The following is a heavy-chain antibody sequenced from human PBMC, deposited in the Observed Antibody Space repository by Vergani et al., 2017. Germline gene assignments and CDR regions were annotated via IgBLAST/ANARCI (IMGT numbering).Heavy chain of an antibody. CDR3: AKDSTYYDFWSGYYTSLFFDY. CDR2: ISWNSGSI. J-gene: IGHJ4*02. V-gene: IGHV3-9*01. Sequence: EVQLVESGGGLVQPGRSLRLSCVASGFTFNDYAMHWVRQAPGKGLEWVSGISWNSGSIGYADSVKGRFTISRDNAKNSLYLQMNSLRAEDTAVYYCAKDSTYYDFWSGYYTSLFFDYWGQGTLVTVSS. D-gene: IGHD3-3*01. CDR1: GFTFNDYA.